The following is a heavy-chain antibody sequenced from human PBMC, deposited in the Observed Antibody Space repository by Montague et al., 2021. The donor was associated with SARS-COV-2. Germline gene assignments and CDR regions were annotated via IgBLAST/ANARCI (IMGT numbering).Heavy chain of an antibody. D-gene: IGHD3-3*01. V-gene: IGHV4-34*01. J-gene: IGHJ3*01. CDR2: INHTGSA. Sequence: SETLSLTCAAYSGSFSDYYWTWVRQPPGKGLEWIGEINHTGSASYNPSLKSRVTLSKDTSKNQFSLKLQSLTAADTAVYYCARGQVTISGVLIFIPAAGPLDVWGQGTLVTVSS. CDR1: SGSFSDYY. CDR3: ARGQVTISGVLIFIPAAGPLDV.